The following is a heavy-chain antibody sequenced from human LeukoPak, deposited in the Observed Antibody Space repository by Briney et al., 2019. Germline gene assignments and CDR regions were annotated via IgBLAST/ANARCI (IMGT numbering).Heavy chain of an antibody. CDR1: GGTFSSYA. CDR2: IIPIFGTA. CDR3: ATVSSTGGENMHYYYYMDV. V-gene: IGHV1-69*06. J-gene: IGHJ6*03. Sequence: GASVKVSCKASGGTFSSYAISWVRQAPGQGLEWMGGIIPIFGTANYAQKFQGRVTITADKSTSTAYTELSSLRSEDTAVYYCATVSSTGGENMHYYYYMDVWGKGTTVTVSS. D-gene: IGHD2-2*01.